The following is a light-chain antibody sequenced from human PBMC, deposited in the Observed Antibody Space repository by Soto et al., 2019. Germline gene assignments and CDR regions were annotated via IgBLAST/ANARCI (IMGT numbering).Light chain of an antibody. J-gene: IGLJ7*01. CDR2: KDS. V-gene: IGLV3-25*03. CDR3: QSADNSGTYAV. Sequence: SYELTQPPSVSVSPGQTARITCSGDALPKQYAYWYQQKPGQAPMLVIYKDSERPSGIPERFSGSSSGTTVTLTISGVQAEDEADYYCQSADNSGTYAVFRGGTQLTVL. CDR1: ALPKQY.